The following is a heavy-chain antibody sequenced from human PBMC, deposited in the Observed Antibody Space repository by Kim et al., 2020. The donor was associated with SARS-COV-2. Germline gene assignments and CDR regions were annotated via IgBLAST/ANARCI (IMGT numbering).Heavy chain of an antibody. D-gene: IGHD5-18*01. J-gene: IGHJ4*02. CDR2: ISYDGSNK. Sequence: GGSLRLSCAASGFTFSSYGMHWVRQAPGKGLEWVAVISYDGSNKYYADSVKGRFTISRDNSKNTLYLQMNSLRAEDTAVYYCAKNGGTWIQLWLLYFDYWGQGTLVTVSS. CDR1: GFTFSSYG. CDR3: AKNGGTWIQLWLLYFDY. V-gene: IGHV3-30*18.